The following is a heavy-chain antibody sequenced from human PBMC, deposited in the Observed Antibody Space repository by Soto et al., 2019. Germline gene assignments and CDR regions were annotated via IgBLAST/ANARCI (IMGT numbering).Heavy chain of an antibody. D-gene: IGHD3-16*02. V-gene: IGHV1-46*01. CDR1: GYTFTSYY. Sequence: ASVKVSCKTSGYTFTSYYMHWVRQAPGQGLEWMGMLSPNGISTTYAQKFQDRVTLTRDTATSTLYMELSSLTSEDTAVYYCAGPMITFGGVIAREYFQHWGQGTLVTVSS. J-gene: IGHJ1*01. CDR2: LSPNGIST. CDR3: AGPMITFGGVIAREYFQH.